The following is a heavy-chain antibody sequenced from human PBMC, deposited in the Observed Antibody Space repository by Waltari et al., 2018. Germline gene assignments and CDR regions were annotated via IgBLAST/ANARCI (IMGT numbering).Heavy chain of an antibody. J-gene: IGHJ4*02. D-gene: IGHD3-3*01. Sequence: EVQLVQSGAEMKKPGQSLKISCKWSGYSSTRYWIAWVRQMSGKGLEWMASIYPSDSDTRYSPPFQGQVTISVDKSTSTAYLQWNSLRASDTAVYFCARLFGFGNNADYWGQGTLVTVSS. CDR2: IYPSDSDT. CDR1: GYSSTRYW. V-gene: IGHV5-51*01. CDR3: ARLFGFGNNADY.